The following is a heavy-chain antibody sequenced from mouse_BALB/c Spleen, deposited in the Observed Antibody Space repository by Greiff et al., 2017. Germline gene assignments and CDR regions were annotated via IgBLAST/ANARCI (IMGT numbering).Heavy chain of an antibody. CDR1: GFTFSSYG. Sequence: DVQLVESGGGLVQPGGSLKLSCAASGFTFSSYGMSWVRQTPDKRLELVATINSNGGSTYYPDSVKGRFTISRDNAKNTLYLQMSSLKSEDTAMYYCARYGYDGYYFDYWGQGTTLTVSS. CDR2: INSNGGST. V-gene: IGHV5-6-3*01. D-gene: IGHD2-2*01. J-gene: IGHJ2*01. CDR3: ARYGYDGYYFDY.